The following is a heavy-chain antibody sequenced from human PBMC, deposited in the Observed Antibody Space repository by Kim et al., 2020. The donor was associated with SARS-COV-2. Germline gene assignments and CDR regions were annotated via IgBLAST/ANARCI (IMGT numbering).Heavy chain of an antibody. CDR2: ISWDGFNI. V-gene: IGHV3-43D*03. CDR1: GFDFDVSA. J-gene: IGHJ5*02. D-gene: IGHD3-22*01. CDR3: GKEHYDSGGRLSPVDL. Sequence: GGSLRLSCAASGFDFDVSAMHWARQAPGKGLEWVSLISWDGFNIYYADSVKGRFTISRDNSKDSLYLQMNSLRGEDSALYFCGKEHYDSGGRLSPVDLWGQGTLVTVSS.